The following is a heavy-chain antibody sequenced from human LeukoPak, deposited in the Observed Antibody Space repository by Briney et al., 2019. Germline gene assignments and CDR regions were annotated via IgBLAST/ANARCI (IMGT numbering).Heavy chain of an antibody. CDR2: MNPNSGNT. CDR1: GYTFTSYD. CDR3: ARGRIAVAGTGYYFDY. V-gene: IGHV1-8*01. D-gene: IGHD6-19*01. Sequence: ASVKVSCKASGYTFTSYDINWVRQATGQGLEWMGWMNPNSGNTGYAQKFQGRVTMTRNTSISTAYMELSSLRSEDTAVYYCARGRIAVAGTGYYFDYWGQGTLVTVSS. J-gene: IGHJ4*02.